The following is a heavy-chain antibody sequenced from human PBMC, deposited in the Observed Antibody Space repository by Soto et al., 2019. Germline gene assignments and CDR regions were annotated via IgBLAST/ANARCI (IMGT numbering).Heavy chain of an antibody. Sequence: GASVKVSCKASGYTFTCYGISWVRQAPGQGLEWMGWISAYNGNTNYAQKLQGRVTMTTDTSTSTAYMELRSLRSDDTAVYYCARVKGSGYHNWFEPWGQGTLVTVSS. CDR1: GYTFTCYG. D-gene: IGHD3-22*01. V-gene: IGHV1-18*01. CDR3: ARVKGSGYHNWFEP. CDR2: ISAYNGNT. J-gene: IGHJ5*02.